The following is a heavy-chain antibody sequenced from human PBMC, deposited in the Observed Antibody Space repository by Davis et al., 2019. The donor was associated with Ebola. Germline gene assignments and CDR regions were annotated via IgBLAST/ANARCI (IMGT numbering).Heavy chain of an antibody. J-gene: IGHJ5*02. CDR1: GGSISGYY. CDR3: VRSVTLVRGVIPWFDP. Sequence: SETLSLTCTVSGGSISGYYWSWIRQPPGTGLEWLGYTYYTGSTNYNPSLKSRVTISVDTSKNQFSLKLSSVTAADTAVYYCVRSVTLVRGVIPWFDPWGQGTQVTVSS. CDR2: TYYTGST. V-gene: IGHV4-59*08. D-gene: IGHD3-10*01.